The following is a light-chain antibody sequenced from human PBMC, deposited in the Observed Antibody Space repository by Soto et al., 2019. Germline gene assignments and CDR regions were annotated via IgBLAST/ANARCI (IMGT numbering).Light chain of an antibody. CDR3: LQDYTFPLT. V-gene: IGKV1-6*02. CDR2: AAS. Sequence: AIQMTQSPSSLSASVGDRVTITCRASQAMRDDLGWYQQRPGKAPTLLIYAASTLLSGVPSRFSGSGSGTDFTLTISSLQPEDFATYYCLQDYTFPLTFGQGTRVEIK. CDR1: QAMRDD. J-gene: IGKJ1*01.